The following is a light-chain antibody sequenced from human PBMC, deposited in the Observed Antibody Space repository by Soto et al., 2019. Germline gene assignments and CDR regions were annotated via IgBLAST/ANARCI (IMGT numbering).Light chain of an antibody. CDR1: QSVRSSF. CDR2: GAS. CDR3: QQYDSSPWT. V-gene: IGKV3-20*01. J-gene: IGKJ1*01. Sequence: ESVLTQSPGTLSLSPGVRATLSCRASQSVRSSFLAWYQLKPGQAPRLLIYGASSRATGIPDRFSGSGSGTDFTLTISRLEPEDFAVYYCQQYDSSPWTFGQGTKVEIK.